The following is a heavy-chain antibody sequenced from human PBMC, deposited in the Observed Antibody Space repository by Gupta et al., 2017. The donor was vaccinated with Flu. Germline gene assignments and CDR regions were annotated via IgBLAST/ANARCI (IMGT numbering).Heavy chain of an antibody. CDR2: VSDSGSP. D-gene: IGHD3-16*01. V-gene: IGHV4-59*02. Sequence: QLQESGPGLVKPSETLSLTCTVSGDSVSNYYWSWIRQPPGKGLEWIGYVSDSGSPSPSYNPSLKSRATISLDMSNNQFSLRLNSMTAADTAVYYCARGRGEFDYWGLGTLVTVSS. CDR3: ARGRGEFDY. CDR1: GDSVSNYY. J-gene: IGHJ4*02.